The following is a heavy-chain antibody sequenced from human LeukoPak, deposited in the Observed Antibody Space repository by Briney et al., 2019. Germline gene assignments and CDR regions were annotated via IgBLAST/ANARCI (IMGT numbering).Heavy chain of an antibody. J-gene: IGHJ4*02. V-gene: IGHV1-2*02. CDR2: INPNSGGT. D-gene: IGHD3-22*01. CDR1: GYTFTGYY. Sequence: GASVKVSCKTSGYTFTGYYIHWVRQAPGQGLEWMGWINPNSGGTYYAQKFQGRVTMTSDTSINTAYMELSRLRSDDTAAYYCARDLTYYDGSGYYYWGQGTLVTVSS. CDR3: ARDLTYYDGSGYYY.